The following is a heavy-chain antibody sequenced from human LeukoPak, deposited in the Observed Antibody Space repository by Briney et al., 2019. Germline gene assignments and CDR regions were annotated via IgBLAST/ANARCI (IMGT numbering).Heavy chain of an antibody. CDR2: VSGSGDGSAGIT. J-gene: IGHJ4*02. CDR3: AKAGSSSWYLDY. D-gene: IGHD6-13*01. Sequence: GGSLRLSWVASGFTFSRCAMSWVRQAPGKGLEWVSAVSGSGDGSAGITYYADSVRGRFTISRDNSKNTLFLQMNSLRGEDTAVYYCAKAGSSSWYLDYWGQGTLVTVSS. V-gene: IGHV3-23*01. CDR1: GFTFSRCA.